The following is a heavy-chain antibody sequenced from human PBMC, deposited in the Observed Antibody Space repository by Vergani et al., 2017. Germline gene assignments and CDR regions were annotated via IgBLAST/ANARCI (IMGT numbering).Heavy chain of an antibody. Sequence: QLQLQESGPGLVKPSETPSLTCTVSGGSISSSSYYWGWIRQPPGKGLEWIGSIYYSGSTYYNPSLKSRVTISVDTSKNQLSLKLSSVTAADTAVYYCARSLGFGELLGSWFDPWGQGTLVTVSS. D-gene: IGHD3-10*01. CDR2: IYYSGST. CDR1: GGSISSSSYY. V-gene: IGHV4-39*07. J-gene: IGHJ5*02. CDR3: ARSLGFGELLGSWFDP.